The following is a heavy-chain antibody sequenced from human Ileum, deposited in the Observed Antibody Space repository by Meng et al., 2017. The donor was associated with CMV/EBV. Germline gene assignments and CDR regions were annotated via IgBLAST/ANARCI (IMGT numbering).Heavy chain of an antibody. CDR3: AKTLPADYLDF. V-gene: IGHV4-39*07. Sequence: CAFSGDSITSKTYYWGWIRQPPGEGLEWIASIYSSGSTYYNPSLKSRVTISLDTSKKQLSLKLSSVTAADTAVYYCAKTLPADYLDFWGQGSLVTVSS. J-gene: IGHJ4*02. CDR1: GDSITSKTYY. CDR2: IYSSGST. D-gene: IGHD2-2*01.